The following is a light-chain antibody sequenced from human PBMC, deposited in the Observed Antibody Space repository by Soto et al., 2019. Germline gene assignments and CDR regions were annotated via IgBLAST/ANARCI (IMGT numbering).Light chain of an antibody. CDR2: DAS. Sequence: EIVLTQSPGTLSLSPGERATLSCRASQSVSSFLAWYQQKPGQAPRLMIYDASSRATGIPDRFSGGGSGTDCTLTISRLEPEDVAVYYCQQFSSYPLTLGGGTKVDI. J-gene: IGKJ4*01. CDR1: QSVSSF. V-gene: IGKV3-20*01. CDR3: QQFSSYPLT.